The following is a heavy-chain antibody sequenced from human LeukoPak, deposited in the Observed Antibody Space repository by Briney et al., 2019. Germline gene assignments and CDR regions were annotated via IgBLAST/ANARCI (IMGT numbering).Heavy chain of an antibody. CDR3: ARGRLRYSSGQEYFQH. D-gene: IGHD6-19*01. Sequence: SETPSLTCAVYGGSFSGYYWSWIRQTPGKGLEWIREINHSGSTNYNPSLKSRVTISVDTSKNQFSLKLSSVTAADTAVYYCARGRLRYSSGQEYFQHWGQGTLVTVSS. J-gene: IGHJ1*01. V-gene: IGHV4-34*01. CDR1: GGSFSGYY. CDR2: INHSGST.